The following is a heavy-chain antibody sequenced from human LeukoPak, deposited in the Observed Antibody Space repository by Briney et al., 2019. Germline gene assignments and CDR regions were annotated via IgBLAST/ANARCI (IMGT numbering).Heavy chain of an antibody. J-gene: IGHJ4*02. CDR3: ARVMWGCYDSSGYDY. Sequence: ASVKVSCKASGYTFINYYMHWVRQAPGQGLEWMGIINPSGGTTSYAQNFQGRVTMTRDTSTSTVYMELSSLRSEDTAVYYCARVMWGCYDSSGYDYWGQGTLVTVSS. V-gene: IGHV1-46*01. CDR1: GYTFINYY. CDR2: INPSGGTT. D-gene: IGHD3-22*01.